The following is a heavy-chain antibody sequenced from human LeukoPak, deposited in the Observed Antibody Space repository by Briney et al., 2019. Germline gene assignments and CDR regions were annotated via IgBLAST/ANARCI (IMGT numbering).Heavy chain of an antibody. V-gene: IGHV3-23*01. CDR1: GFTFSSHG. Sequence: GGSLRLSCTGSGFTFSSHGLTWVRQAPGKGLEWVASISGNGGSTFYADSLRGQFTISKDNSRDMMYLQMSNLRAEDTAVYYCVKSLGDSRWYGAFDTWGQGTMLTVSS. CDR2: ISGNGGST. D-gene: IGHD6-13*01. J-gene: IGHJ3*02. CDR3: VKSLGDSRWYGAFDT.